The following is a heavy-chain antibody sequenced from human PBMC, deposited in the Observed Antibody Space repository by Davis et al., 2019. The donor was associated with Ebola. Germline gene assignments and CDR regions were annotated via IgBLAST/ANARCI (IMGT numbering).Heavy chain of an antibody. CDR2: IYPDDSDT. J-gene: IGHJ4*02. CDR3: ARGYDSSGYGRSGDY. V-gene: IGHV5-51*01. D-gene: IGHD3-22*01. CDR1: GSTFTSSW. Sequence: PGGSLRLSCKDSGSTFTSSWIGWVRQMPGKGLEWVGFIYPDDSDTRYSPSFEGQVTISADKSINTAYLQWSSLKASDTAIYYCARGYDSSGYGRSGDYWGQGTLVTVSS.